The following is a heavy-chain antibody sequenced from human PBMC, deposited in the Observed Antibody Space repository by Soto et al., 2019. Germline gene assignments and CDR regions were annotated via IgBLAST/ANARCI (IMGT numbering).Heavy chain of an antibody. V-gene: IGHV1-3*01. CDR1: GYTLTNYA. CDR2: IDPGSGNP. D-gene: IGHD2-8*01. CDR3: TRDLNGGNPFDY. Sequence: QVQLVQSGAEVKKPGASVRIPCKASGYTLTNYAIHWVRQAAGESLEWLAWIDPGSGNPTYSQKFRDRITLTRDFSASTFYMDLSSLTSGDTAVYFCTRDLNGGNPFDYWGQGTLVTVS. J-gene: IGHJ4*02.